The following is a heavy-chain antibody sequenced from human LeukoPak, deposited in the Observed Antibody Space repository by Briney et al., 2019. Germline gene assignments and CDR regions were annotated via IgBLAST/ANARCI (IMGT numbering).Heavy chain of an antibody. CDR3: ARAPSKRPFGALTWGI. Sequence: ASVKVSCKASGGTFSSYAISLVRQAPGQGLEWMGGIIPIFGTANYAQKFQGRVTITADESTSTAYMELSSLRSEDTAVYYCARAPSKRPFGALTWGIWGQGTMVTVSS. CDR1: GGTFSSYA. D-gene: IGHD1-26*01. J-gene: IGHJ3*02. CDR2: IIPIFGTA. V-gene: IGHV1-69*13.